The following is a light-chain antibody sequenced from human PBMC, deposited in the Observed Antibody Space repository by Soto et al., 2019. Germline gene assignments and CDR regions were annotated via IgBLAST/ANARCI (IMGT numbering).Light chain of an antibody. J-gene: IGKJ1*01. CDR1: QSVSSN. CDR3: QQYYNWPRT. Sequence: EIVMTQSTSTLSVSAGERATLSCRASQSVSSNLAWYQQKPGQAPRLLIYGASTRATGIPARFSGSGYGTEFNLTISGLQSEDFAVYYCQQYYNWPRTFGQGTKVDIK. CDR2: GAS. V-gene: IGKV3-15*01.